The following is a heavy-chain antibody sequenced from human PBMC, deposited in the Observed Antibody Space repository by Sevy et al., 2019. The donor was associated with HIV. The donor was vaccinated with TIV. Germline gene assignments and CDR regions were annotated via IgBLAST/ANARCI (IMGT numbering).Heavy chain of an antibody. D-gene: IGHD1-20*01. CDR3: ASWSRYNWNRGGGDGY. Sequence: SETLSLTCTVSGGSISSSSYYWGWIRQPPGKGLEWIGSTYYSGSTYYNPSLKSRVTISVDTSKNQFSLKLSSVTAADTAVYYCASWSRYNWNRGGGDGYWGQGTLVTVSS. CDR2: TYYSGST. V-gene: IGHV4-39*01. CDR1: GGSISSSSYY. J-gene: IGHJ4*02.